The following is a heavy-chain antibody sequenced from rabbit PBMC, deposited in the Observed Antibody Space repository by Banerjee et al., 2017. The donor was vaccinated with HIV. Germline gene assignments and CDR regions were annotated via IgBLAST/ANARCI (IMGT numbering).Heavy chain of an antibody. CDR3: ARDGANYGGGDVAFNL. D-gene: IGHD4-2*01. CDR2: IAGGSSGST. Sequence: QSLEESGGDLVKPGASLTLTCTASGADFSSGYWICWVRQAPGKGLEWIGCIAGGSSGSTHYASWAKGRFTISKTSSTTVTLQLTSLTAADSATCFCARDGANYGGGDVAFNLWGQGTLVTVS. CDR1: GADFSSGYW. J-gene: IGHJ4*01. V-gene: IGHV1S40*01.